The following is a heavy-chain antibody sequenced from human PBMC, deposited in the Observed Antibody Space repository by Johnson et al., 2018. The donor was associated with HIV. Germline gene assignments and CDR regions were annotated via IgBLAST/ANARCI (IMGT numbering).Heavy chain of an antibody. CDR3: ARISTWQLFPGFDL. Sequence: VQLVESGGGLVQPGGSLRLSCAASGFTVSSNYMSWVRQAPGKGLEWVSVIYSGGSTYYADSVRGRFTISRDNSKNTLYLQMNRLKSEDTAVYYCARISTWQLFPGFDLWGRGTMVTVSS. CDR1: GFTVSSNY. D-gene: IGHD6-13*01. CDR2: IYSGGST. V-gene: IGHV3-66*02. J-gene: IGHJ3*01.